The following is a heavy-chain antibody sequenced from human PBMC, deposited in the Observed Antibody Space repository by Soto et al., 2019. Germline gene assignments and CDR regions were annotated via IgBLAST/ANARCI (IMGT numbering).Heavy chain of an antibody. J-gene: IGHJ6*02. D-gene: IGHD1-1*01. CDR2: TYYRSKWYN. Sequence: PSQTLSLTCALSGDSVSSNSAAWNWIRQSPSRGLEWLGRTYYRSKWYNDYAVSVKSRITINPDTSKNQFSLQLNSVTPEDTAVYYCARSTKLAGTTYYYYGMDVWGQGTTVTVSS. CDR1: GDSVSSNSAA. V-gene: IGHV6-1*01. CDR3: ARSTKLAGTTYYYYGMDV.